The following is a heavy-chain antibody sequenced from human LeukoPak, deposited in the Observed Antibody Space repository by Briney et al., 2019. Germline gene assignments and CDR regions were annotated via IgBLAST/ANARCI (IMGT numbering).Heavy chain of an antibody. CDR3: AKDVCHYGASECNFDS. Sequence: GGSLRLSCAASGFAFSTYGMHWVRQAPGKGLEWAAVVSYDRNNKYYADSVKGRFTISRDNSKNTLYLQMNSLRAEGTAVYYCAKDVCHYGASECNFDSWGQGTLVTVSS. V-gene: IGHV3-30*18. CDR2: VSYDRNNK. CDR1: GFAFSTYG. J-gene: IGHJ4*02. D-gene: IGHD4/OR15-4a*01.